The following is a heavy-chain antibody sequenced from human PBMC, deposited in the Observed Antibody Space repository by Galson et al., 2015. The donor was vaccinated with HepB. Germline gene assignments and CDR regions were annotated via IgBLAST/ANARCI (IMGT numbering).Heavy chain of an antibody. Sequence: SLRLSCATSGFTFINAWMSWVRQAPGKGLEWVGRIKSKTDGGTTDYAAPGKGRFTISIDDSKNTLYLQMNSLKTEDTAMYYCTTMANGNFDYWGQGTLVTVSS. D-gene: IGHD5-24*01. J-gene: IGHJ4*02. V-gene: IGHV3-15*01. CDR2: IKSKTDGGTT. CDR3: TTMANGNFDY. CDR1: GFTFINAW.